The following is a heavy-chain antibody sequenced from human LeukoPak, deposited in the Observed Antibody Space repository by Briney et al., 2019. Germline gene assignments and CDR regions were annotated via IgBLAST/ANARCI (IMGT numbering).Heavy chain of an antibody. V-gene: IGHV4-34*01. Sequence: PSETLSLTCAVYGESFRGYYWTWIRQTPGKGLEWIGEIDHIGRTTYKPSLKSRVTISVDTSKNQFSLRLTSVTASDTAVYYCARDSGYYYVSSGELDFWGQGTLVTVSS. CDR3: ARDSGYYYVSSGELDF. J-gene: IGHJ4*02. CDR1: GESFRGYY. D-gene: IGHD3-22*01. CDR2: IDHIGRT.